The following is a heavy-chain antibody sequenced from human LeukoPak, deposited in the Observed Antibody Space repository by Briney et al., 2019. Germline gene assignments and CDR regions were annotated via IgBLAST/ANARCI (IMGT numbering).Heavy chain of an antibody. CDR1: GYTFTSYG. D-gene: IGHD3-3*01. J-gene: IGHJ6*02. CDR3: ARDNYYDFWSGPHYYYYYGMDV. Sequence: ASVKVSCKASGYTFTSYGISWVRQAPGQGLEWMGWISAYNGNTNYAQKLQDRVTMTTDTSTSTAYMELRSLRSDDTAVYYCARDNYYDFWSGPHYYYYYGMDVWGQGTTVTVSS. CDR2: ISAYNGNT. V-gene: IGHV1-18*01.